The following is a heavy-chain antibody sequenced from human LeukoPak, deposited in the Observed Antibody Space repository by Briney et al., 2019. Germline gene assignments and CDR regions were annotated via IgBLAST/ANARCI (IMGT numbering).Heavy chain of an antibody. D-gene: IGHD3-10*01. V-gene: IGHV3-74*01. CDR3: ARSPAGTCTMDV. CDR2: VNRDGGPE. CDR1: GFTYRDYL. J-gene: IGHJ6*02. Sequence: PGGPLRLPCAASGFTYRDYLIHWLRQAPEKGLLWVSRVNRDGGPETYSDSVKGRFPVYRDNAKRTLYLKMNSLRAEDTAVYYCARSPAGTCTMDVWGQGTTVTVSS.